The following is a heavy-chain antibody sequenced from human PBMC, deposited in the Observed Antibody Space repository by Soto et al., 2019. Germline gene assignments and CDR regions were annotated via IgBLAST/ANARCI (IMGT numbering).Heavy chain of an antibody. Sequence: GESLKISCNGSGYGFTSYWISWVRQMPGKGLEWMGRIDPSNSYTNYSPSFQGHVTISADKSISTAYLQWSSLKASDTAMYYCARRGRGMDVWGQGTTVTVSS. V-gene: IGHV5-10-1*01. CDR3: ARRGRGMDV. J-gene: IGHJ6*02. D-gene: IGHD3-10*01. CDR1: GYGFTSYW. CDR2: IDPSNSYT.